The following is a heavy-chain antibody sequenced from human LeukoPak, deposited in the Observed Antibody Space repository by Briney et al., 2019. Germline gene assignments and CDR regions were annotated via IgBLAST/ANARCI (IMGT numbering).Heavy chain of an antibody. CDR1: GFTFSSYG. Sequence: PGGSLRLSCAASGFTFSSYGMHWVRQAPGKGLEWVAVIWYDGSNKYYADSVKGRFTISRDNSKNTLYLQMNSLRAEDTAVYYCARDLAYSSGWSTSDYWGQGTLVTVSS. V-gene: IGHV3-33*08. J-gene: IGHJ4*02. D-gene: IGHD6-19*01. CDR3: ARDLAYSSGWSTSDY. CDR2: IWYDGSNK.